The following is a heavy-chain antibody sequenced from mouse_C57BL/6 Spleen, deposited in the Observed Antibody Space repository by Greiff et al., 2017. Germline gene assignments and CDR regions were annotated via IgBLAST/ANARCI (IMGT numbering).Heavy chain of an antibody. CDR2: IYPGSGST. J-gene: IGHJ2*01. CDR3: ARDLYYGRGLFFDY. Sequence: QVQLQQSGAELVKPGASVKMSCKASGYTFTSYWITWVKQRPGQGLEWIGDIYPGSGSTNYNEKFKSKATLTVDTSSSTAYMQLSSLTSEDSAVYYCARDLYYGRGLFFDYWGQGTTLTVSS. D-gene: IGHD1-1*01. V-gene: IGHV1-55*01. CDR1: GYTFTSYW.